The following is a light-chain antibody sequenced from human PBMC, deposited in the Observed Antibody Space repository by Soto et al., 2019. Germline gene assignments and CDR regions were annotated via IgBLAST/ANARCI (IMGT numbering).Light chain of an antibody. V-gene: IGKV3-20*01. CDR3: QQYGSSLYT. CDR1: QSVSSNY. CDR2: GAS. Sequence: EIVLTQSPGTLSLSPGERATLSCRASQSVSSNYLAWYQQKPGQAPRLLISGASSRATGIPDRFSGSGSGTDFTLTISRLEPEDFAVYHCQQYGSSLYTFGQGTKLEIK. J-gene: IGKJ2*01.